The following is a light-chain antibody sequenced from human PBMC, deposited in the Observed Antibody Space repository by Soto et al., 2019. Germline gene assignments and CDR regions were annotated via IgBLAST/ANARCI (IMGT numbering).Light chain of an antibody. Sequence: IQMTQSPSTVSASVGDRVTITCRASQDVRNWIAWYQQRPGKAPKYLIHGATTLESGVPSRFSGSGSGTDFTLTISNGQPEDFAAYYCQQVADFPLTFGPGTKVNIK. CDR1: QDVRNW. CDR3: QQVADFPLT. CDR2: GAT. V-gene: IGKV1-12*01. J-gene: IGKJ3*01.